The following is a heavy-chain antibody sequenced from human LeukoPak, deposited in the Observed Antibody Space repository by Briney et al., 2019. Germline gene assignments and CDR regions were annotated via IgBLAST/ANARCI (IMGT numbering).Heavy chain of an antibody. J-gene: IGHJ3*02. CDR1: GFTFDDYA. CDR3: AKDLLTVTTSSAFGI. V-gene: IGHV3-9*01. CDR2: ISWNSGSI. D-gene: IGHD4-17*01. Sequence: GGSLRLSCAASGFTFDDYAMHWVRQAPGKGLEWVSGISWNSGSIGYADSVKGRFTISRDNAKNSLYLQMNSLRAEDTALYYCAKDLLTVTTSSAFGIWGQGTMVTVSS.